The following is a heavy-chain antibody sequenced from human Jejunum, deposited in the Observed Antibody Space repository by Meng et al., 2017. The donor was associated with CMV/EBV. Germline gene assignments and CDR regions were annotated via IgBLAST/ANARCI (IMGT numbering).Heavy chain of an antibody. CDR2: INNDGSST. D-gene: IGHD5-18*01. Sequence: VPLVASGGGLVQPGGSLRLSCAASGFTFSSYWMHWVRQAPGKGLVWVSRINNDGSSTSYADSVKGRFTISRDNAKNTLYLQMNSLRAEDTAVYYCARDGTDMMPLDYWGQGTLVTVSS. CDR1: GFTFSSYW. V-gene: IGHV3-74*01. J-gene: IGHJ4*02. CDR3: ARDGTDMMPLDY.